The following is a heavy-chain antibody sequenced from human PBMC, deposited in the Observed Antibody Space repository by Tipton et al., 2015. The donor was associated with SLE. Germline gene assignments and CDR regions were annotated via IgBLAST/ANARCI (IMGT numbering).Heavy chain of an antibody. Sequence: SLRLSCAASGFTFSSYEMNWVRQAPGKGLEWVSYISSSGSTIYYADSVKGRFTISRDNAKNSLYLQMNSLRAEDTALYYCAKEISGRWIAVAGDARGQGLLVTASS. J-gene: IGHJ4*02. CDR3: AKEISGRWIAVAGDA. V-gene: IGHV3-48*03. CDR2: ISSSGSTI. CDR1: GFTFSSYE. D-gene: IGHD6-19*01.